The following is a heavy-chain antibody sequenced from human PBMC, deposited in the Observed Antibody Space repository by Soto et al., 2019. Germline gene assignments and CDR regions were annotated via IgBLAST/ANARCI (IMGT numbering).Heavy chain of an antibody. Sequence: PGGSLRIPCAAPGFTFDDHGTAWVRQAPGKGREWVSGITWNGATTGYADSVKGRFTISRDNAKNALYLQMNSLRVEDTALYYCARDGGVVVAVDAFDVWGQGTMVTVSS. CDR2: ITWNGATT. CDR1: GFTFDDHG. V-gene: IGHV3-20*04. J-gene: IGHJ3*01. D-gene: IGHD6-19*01. CDR3: ARDGGVVVAVDAFDV.